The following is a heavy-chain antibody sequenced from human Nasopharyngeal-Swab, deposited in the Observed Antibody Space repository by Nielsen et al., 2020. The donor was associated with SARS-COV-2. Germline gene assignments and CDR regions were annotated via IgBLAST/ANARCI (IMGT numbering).Heavy chain of an antibody. V-gene: IGHV3-48*01. CDR3: VREFEATGATFLDY. CDR2: ITSSSSNR. Sequence: GESLKISCAASGFAFIDYSMYWVRQAPGKGLEWVSYITSSSSNRYYADSVKGRFTVSRDNAKNSLYLQMSSLRAEDTAVYYCVREFEATGATFLDYWGLGTLVTVSS. D-gene: IGHD1-26*01. J-gene: IGHJ4*02. CDR1: GFAFIDYS.